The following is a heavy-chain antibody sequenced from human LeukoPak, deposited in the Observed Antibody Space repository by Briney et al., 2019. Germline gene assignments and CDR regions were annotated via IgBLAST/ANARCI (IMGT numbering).Heavy chain of an antibody. CDR2: ISSSSSYI. Sequence: PGGSLRLSCAASGFTFSSYSMNWVRQAPGKGLEWVSSISSSSSYIYYADSVKGRFTISRDNAKNSLYLQMNSLRAEDTAVYYCARVGGDRGFYYYYYVDVWGKGTTVTVSS. V-gene: IGHV3-21*01. CDR1: GFTFSSYS. D-gene: IGHD2-21*02. CDR3: ARVGGDRGFYYYYYVDV. J-gene: IGHJ6*03.